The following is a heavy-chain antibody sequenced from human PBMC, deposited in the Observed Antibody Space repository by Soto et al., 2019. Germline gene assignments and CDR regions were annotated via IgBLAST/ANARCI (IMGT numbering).Heavy chain of an antibody. J-gene: IGHJ3*02. V-gene: IGHV3-15*07. Sequence: GGSLRLSCAASGFTFSNAWMNWVLQAPWKGLEWVGRIKSKTDGGTTDYAAPVKGRFTISRDDSKNTLYLQMNSLKTEDTAVYYCTTVVDTAMVGGAFDIWGQETMVTVSS. CDR3: TTVVDTAMVGGAFDI. CDR1: GFTFSNAW. CDR2: IKSKTDGGTT. D-gene: IGHD5-18*01.